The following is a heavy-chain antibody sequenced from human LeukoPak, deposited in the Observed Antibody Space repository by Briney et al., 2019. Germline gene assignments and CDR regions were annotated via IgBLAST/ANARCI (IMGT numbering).Heavy chain of an antibody. V-gene: IGHV3-15*01. Sequence: GGSLRLSCAASGFTFSNAWMNWVRQAPGKGLEWVGRIKSKNDGGTTDYVAPVKGRFTISRDDSKNTLYLQVNSLNTENTAVYYCTTGNWGSFSYWGQGTLVSVCS. CDR2: IKSKNDGGTT. D-gene: IGHD7-27*01. J-gene: IGHJ4*02. CDR1: GFTFSNAW. CDR3: TTGNWGSFSY.